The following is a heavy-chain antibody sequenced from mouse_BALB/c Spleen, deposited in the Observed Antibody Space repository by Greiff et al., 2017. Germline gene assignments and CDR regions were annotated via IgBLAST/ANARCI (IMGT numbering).Heavy chain of an antibody. V-gene: IGHV1-7*01. CDR3: ARSRPTHSEAMDY. CDR2: INPSTGYT. CDR1: GYTFTSYW. Sequence: QVQLQQSGAELTKPGASVKMSCKASGYTFTSYWMHWVKQRPGQGLEWIGYINPSTGYTEYNQKFKDKATLTADKSSSTAYMQLSSLTSEDSAVYYCARSRPTHSEAMDYWGQGTSVTVSS. J-gene: IGHJ4*01. D-gene: IGHD5-1*01.